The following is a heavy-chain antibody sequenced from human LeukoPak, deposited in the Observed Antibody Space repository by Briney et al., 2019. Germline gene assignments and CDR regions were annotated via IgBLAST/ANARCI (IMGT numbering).Heavy chain of an antibody. Sequence: PGGSLRLSCAASRFTFSSYEMNWVRQAPGKGLEWLTFIRHDGTEKYYADFVKGRFTISRDNSRNTLYLQVNSLGPEDTAVYYCARLMVGQAGVGATHFDYWGQGTLVSVSS. D-gene: IGHD1-26*01. CDR1: RFTFSSYE. V-gene: IGHV3-30*02. CDR3: ARLMVGQAGVGATHFDY. CDR2: IRHDGTEK. J-gene: IGHJ4*02.